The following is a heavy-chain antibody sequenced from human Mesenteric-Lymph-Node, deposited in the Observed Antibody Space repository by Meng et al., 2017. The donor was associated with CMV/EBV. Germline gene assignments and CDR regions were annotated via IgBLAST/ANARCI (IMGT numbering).Heavy chain of an antibody. J-gene: IGHJ5*02. Sequence: ASVKVSCKASGYTFSSYGISWVRQAPGQGLEWMGWINAYTGNTDYAQKFQGRVTMTTDTSTNTVYLELRSLTSDDTAVYYCARDGRRAWFDPWGQGTLVTVSS. V-gene: IGHV1-18*01. CDR2: INAYTGNT. CDR3: ARDGRRAWFDP. CDR1: GYTFSSYG.